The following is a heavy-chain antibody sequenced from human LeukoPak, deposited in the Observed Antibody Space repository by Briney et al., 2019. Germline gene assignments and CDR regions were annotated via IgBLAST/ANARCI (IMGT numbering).Heavy chain of an antibody. V-gene: IGHV4-59*01. Sequence: NPSETLSLTCTVSGGSISSYYWSWIRQPPGKGLEWIGYIYYSGSTNYNPSLKSRVTISVDTSKNQFSLKLSSVTAADTAVYYCAESGYYDSSGYPETWGQGTLVTVS. CDR3: AESGYYDSSGYPET. CDR1: GGSISSYY. J-gene: IGHJ5*02. D-gene: IGHD3-22*01. CDR2: IYYSGST.